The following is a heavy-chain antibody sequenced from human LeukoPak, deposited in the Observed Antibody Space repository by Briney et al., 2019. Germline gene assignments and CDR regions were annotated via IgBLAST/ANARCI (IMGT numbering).Heavy chain of an antibody. CDR2: IIPILGIA. D-gene: IGHD3-22*01. CDR3: ATIPLGTYYYDRSGYNVY. Sequence: ASVKVSCKASGGTFSSYAISWVRQAPGQGLEGMGRIIPILGIANYAQKFQGRVTITADKSTSTAYMELSSLRSEDTAVYYCATIPLGTYYYDRSGYNVYWGQGTLVTVSS. V-gene: IGHV1-69*04. J-gene: IGHJ4*02. CDR1: GGTFSSYA.